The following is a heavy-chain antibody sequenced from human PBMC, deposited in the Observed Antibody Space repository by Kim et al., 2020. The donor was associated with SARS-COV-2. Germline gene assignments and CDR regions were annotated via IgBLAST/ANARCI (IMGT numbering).Heavy chain of an antibody. V-gene: IGHV4-34*01. CDR2: INHSGST. Sequence: SETLSLTCAVYGGSFSGYYWSWIRQPPGKGLEWIGEINHSGSTNYNPSLKSRVTISVDTSKNQFSLKLSSVTAADTAVYYCARGIGDIVVVPAVGIEASLDYWGQGTLVTVSS. D-gene: IGHD2-2*01. CDR3: ARGIGDIVVVPAVGIEASLDY. CDR1: GGSFSGYY. J-gene: IGHJ4*02.